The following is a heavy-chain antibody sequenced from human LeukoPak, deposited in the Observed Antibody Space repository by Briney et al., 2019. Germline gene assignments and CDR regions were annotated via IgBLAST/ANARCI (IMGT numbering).Heavy chain of an antibody. V-gene: IGHV4-39*01. D-gene: IGHD5-18*01. CDR1: GGSTGSSSYY. CDR3: ARGKTRRGYSYGYGGPFDY. Sequence: PSETLSLTCTLSGGSTGSSSYYWGWIRQPPGQGLEWIGTISYSGNTYYNPSLKSRVAISVDTSKNQFSLKLSSVTAADTAVYYCARGKTRRGYSYGYGGPFDYWGQGTLVTVSS. CDR2: ISYSGNT. J-gene: IGHJ4*02.